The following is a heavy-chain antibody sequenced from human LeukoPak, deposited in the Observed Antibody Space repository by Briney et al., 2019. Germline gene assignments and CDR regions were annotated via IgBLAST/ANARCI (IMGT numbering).Heavy chain of an antibody. V-gene: IGHV3-7*01. CDR1: GFIFTDHW. Sequence: GGSLRLSCAASGFIFTDHWMSWVRQAPGKGLEWVANIKEDESAKFYADSVRGRSTVSRDNAKNSVYLQMNNLRVEDTAVYYCARAVDVADYWGRGTLVTVSS. D-gene: IGHD3-16*01. CDR3: ARAVDVADY. CDR2: IKEDESAK. J-gene: IGHJ4*02.